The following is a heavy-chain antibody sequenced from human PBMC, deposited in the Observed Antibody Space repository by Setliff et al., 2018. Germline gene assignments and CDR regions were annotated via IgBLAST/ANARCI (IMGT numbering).Heavy chain of an antibody. CDR2: TIPSFGST. J-gene: IGHJ6*03. Sequence: SVKVSCKASGDSFNNYAISWVRQAPGQGLEWMGGTIPSFGSTNYAQKFQGRVTITTDESTSTAYMELSSLRSEDTAVYYCARGGYSGNYYYYYMDVWGKGTTVTVSS. CDR3: ARGGYSGNYYYYYMDV. V-gene: IGHV1-69*05. D-gene: IGHD1-26*01. CDR1: GDSFNNYA.